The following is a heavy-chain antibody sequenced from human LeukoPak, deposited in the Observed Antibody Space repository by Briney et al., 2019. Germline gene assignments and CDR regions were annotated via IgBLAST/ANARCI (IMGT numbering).Heavy chain of an antibody. CDR2: INAGNGNT. Sequence: GASVKVSCKASGYTFTSYAMHWVRQAPGQRLEWMGWINAGNGNTKYSQKFQGRVTITRDRSASTAYMELSSLRSEDTAVYYCARAPLNWNYLFDYWGQGTLVTVSS. CDR3: ARAPLNWNYLFDY. D-gene: IGHD1-7*01. CDR1: GYTFTSYA. V-gene: IGHV1-3*01. J-gene: IGHJ4*02.